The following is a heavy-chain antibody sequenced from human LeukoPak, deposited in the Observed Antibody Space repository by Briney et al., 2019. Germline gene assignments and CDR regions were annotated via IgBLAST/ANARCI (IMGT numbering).Heavy chain of an antibody. D-gene: IGHD3-16*01. CDR1: GGSFSSYY. V-gene: IGHV4-59*08. CDR3: ASLFTFGGVTDY. CDR2: IYNSGST. J-gene: IGHJ4*02. Sequence: SETLSLTCAVYGGSFSSYYWSWIRQPPGKGLEWIGRIYNSGSTNYNPSLKSRVTISLDASKNQFSLSLSSVTAADTAVYYCASLFTFGGVTDYWGQGILVTVSS.